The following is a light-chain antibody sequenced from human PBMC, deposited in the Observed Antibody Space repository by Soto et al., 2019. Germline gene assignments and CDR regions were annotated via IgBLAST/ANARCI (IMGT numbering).Light chain of an antibody. Sequence: QSVLTQPRSVSGSPGQSVTISCTGTSSDVGGYDYVSWYQQYPGKAPKLMISDVTKRPSGVPDRFSGSKSGNTASLTISGLQTEDEADYYCCSYAGSRALFGGGTKLTVL. CDR2: DVT. CDR3: CSYAGSRAL. J-gene: IGLJ2*01. CDR1: SSDVGGYDY. V-gene: IGLV2-11*01.